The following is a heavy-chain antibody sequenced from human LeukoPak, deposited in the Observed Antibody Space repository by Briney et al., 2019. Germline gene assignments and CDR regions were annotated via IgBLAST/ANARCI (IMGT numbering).Heavy chain of an antibody. CDR1: GYTFAKFY. J-gene: IGHJ3*02. CDR2: INPSGGTT. CDR3: ARDNRGERTPGWGYGGFDI. V-gene: IGHV1-46*01. D-gene: IGHD3-16*01. Sequence: ASVKVSCKASGYTFAKFYIHWVRQAPGQGLEWMGIINPSGGTTSYAQKFQGRVSMTRDTSTSTVYMELSSLRSEDTAVYYCARDNRGERTPGWGYGGFDIWGKGQWSASLQ.